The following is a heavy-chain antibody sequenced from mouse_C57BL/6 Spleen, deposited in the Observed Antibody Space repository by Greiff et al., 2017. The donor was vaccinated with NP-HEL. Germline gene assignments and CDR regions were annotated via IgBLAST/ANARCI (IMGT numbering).Heavy chain of an antibody. Sequence: VQLKQSGAELVKPGASVKMSCKASGYTFTSYWITWVKQRPGQGLEWIGEIYPGSGSTNYNEKFKSKATLSVYTSSSTAYMQLSSLTSEDSAVCYCAREGTGPGRYWGQGTLVTVSA. J-gene: IGHJ3*01. CDR3: AREGTGPGRY. D-gene: IGHD4-1*01. CDR2: IYPGSGST. CDR1: GYTFTSYW. V-gene: IGHV1-55*01.